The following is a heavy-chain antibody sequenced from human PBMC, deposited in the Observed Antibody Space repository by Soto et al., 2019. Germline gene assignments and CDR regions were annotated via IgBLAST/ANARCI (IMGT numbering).Heavy chain of an antibody. Sequence: SETLSLFCTVSGGSISDYYLTWIRQPPGKGLEWIGNIYYSGNTKYSPSLKSRVTISVDTSKNQFSLNLNSVTAADTAIYFCASQLAAAPTTPFDSWGQGTLVTVSS. CDR2: IYYSGNT. CDR1: GGSISDYY. CDR3: ASQLAAAPTTPFDS. J-gene: IGHJ4*02. D-gene: IGHD6-13*01. V-gene: IGHV4-59*01.